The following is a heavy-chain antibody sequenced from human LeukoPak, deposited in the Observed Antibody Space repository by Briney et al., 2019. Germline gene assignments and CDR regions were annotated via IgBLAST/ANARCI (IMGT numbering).Heavy chain of an antibody. J-gene: IGHJ3*02. Sequence: GASVKVSCKASGHTFSGSYMHWVRQAPGQGLEWMGGIIPIFGTANYAQKFQGRVTITADESTSTAYMELSSLRSEDTAVYYCARDGRDAFDIWGQGTMVTVSS. CDR3: ARDGRDAFDI. V-gene: IGHV1-69*13. CDR1: GHTFSGSY. CDR2: IIPIFGTA.